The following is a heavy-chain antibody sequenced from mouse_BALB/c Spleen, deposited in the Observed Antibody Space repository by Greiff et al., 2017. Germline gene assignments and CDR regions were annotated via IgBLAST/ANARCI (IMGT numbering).Heavy chain of an antibody. CDR3: ARNSVYDGPWFAY. Sequence: VQGVESGPGLVAPSQSLSITCTVSGFSLSRYSVHWVRQPPGKGLEWLGMIWGGGSTDYNSALKSRLSISKDNSKSQVFLKMNSLQTDDTAMYYCARNSVYDGPWFAYWGQGTLVTVSA. J-gene: IGHJ3*01. V-gene: IGHV2-6-4*01. CDR2: IWGGGST. CDR1: GFSLSRYS. D-gene: IGHD2-3*01.